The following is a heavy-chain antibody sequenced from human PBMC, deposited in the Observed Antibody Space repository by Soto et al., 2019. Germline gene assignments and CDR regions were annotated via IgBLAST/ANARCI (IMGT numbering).Heavy chain of an antibody. J-gene: IGHJ5*02. CDR2: INHGGTI. CDR3: ARGRVGATHWNWFGL. D-gene: IGHD1-26*01. V-gene: IGHV4-34*01. Sequence: SETLSLTCAVYGGSFYDYYWSWIRQPPGKGLEWIGEINHGGTINYNPSLESRVTISVDTSKNQFSLSLSSVTAADTAVYYCARGRVGATHWNWFGLWGQGTLVTVSS. CDR1: GGSFYDYY.